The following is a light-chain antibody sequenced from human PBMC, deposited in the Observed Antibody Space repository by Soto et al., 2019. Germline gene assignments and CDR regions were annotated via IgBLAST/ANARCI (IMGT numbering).Light chain of an antibody. CDR1: QNNKNY. V-gene: IGKV4-1*01. CDR2: WAS. CDR3: QLYSTLWT. Sequence: IGESHVAESRAFPLGERATINFKSSQNNKNYLAWYQQKAGQTPKLLIDWASTRASGVPDRFSGSGSGTDFTLTIRSLQAEDVAVYYCQLYSTLWTFGQGTKVDI. J-gene: IGKJ1*01.